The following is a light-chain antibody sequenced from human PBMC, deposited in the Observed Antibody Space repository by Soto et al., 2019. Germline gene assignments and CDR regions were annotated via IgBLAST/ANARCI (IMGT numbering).Light chain of an antibody. Sequence: DIQMTQSPSILSASVGDRVTITCRASQSVGRWVAWYQQKPGKAPKLLIYDASSLESGVPSRFSGSGSGTEFTLTISNLRPDDFATYYCHQFDNYLWTLGQWTKVDIK. V-gene: IGKV1-5*01. CDR1: QSVGRW. J-gene: IGKJ1*01. CDR3: HQFDNYLWT. CDR2: DAS.